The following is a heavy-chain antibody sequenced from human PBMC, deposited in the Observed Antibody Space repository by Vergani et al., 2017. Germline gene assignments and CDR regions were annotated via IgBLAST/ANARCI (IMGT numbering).Heavy chain of an antibody. CDR3: ARGLVRLGLWP. V-gene: IGHV4-61*02. D-gene: IGHD4/OR15-4a*01. J-gene: IGHJ5*02. CDR2: IYTSGST. Sequence: QVQLQESGPGLVKPSQTLSLTCTVSGGSISSGGYYWSWIRQHPGKGLEWIGRIYTSGSTNYNPSLKSRVTISVDTSKNQFSLKLSSVTAADTAVYYCARGLVRLGLWPWGQGTLVTVSS. CDR1: GGSISSGGYY.